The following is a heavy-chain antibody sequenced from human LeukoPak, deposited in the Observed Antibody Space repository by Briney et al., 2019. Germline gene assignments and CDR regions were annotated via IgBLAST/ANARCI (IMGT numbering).Heavy chain of an antibody. CDR3: ARVPGAYFFDY. CDR2: LHHSGTT. Sequence: PSETLSLTCAVSGYTSGYQWGWIRQPPGKGLEWIGSLHHSGTTYYNPSLKSRVTMSVDTPKKQFSLNLSSVTAADTAMYYCARVPGAYFFDYWGQGILVTVSS. V-gene: IGHV4-38-2*01. CDR1: GYTSGYQ. J-gene: IGHJ4*02. D-gene: IGHD2-2*01.